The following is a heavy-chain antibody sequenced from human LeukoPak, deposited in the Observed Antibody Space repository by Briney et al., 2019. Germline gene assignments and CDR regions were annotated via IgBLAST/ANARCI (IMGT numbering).Heavy chain of an antibody. V-gene: IGHV3-30*04. J-gene: IGHJ4*02. CDR2: ISYDGSNK. Sequence: GGSLRLSCAASGFTFSSYAMHWVRQAPGKGLEWVAVISYDGSNKYYADSVKGRFTISRDNSKNTLYLQMNSLRAEDTAVYYCARDHYGGNSDYWGQGTLVTVSS. D-gene: IGHD4-23*01. CDR1: GFTFSSYA. CDR3: ARDHYGGNSDY.